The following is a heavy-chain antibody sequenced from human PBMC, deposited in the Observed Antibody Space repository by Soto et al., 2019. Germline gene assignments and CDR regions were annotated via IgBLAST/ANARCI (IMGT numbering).Heavy chain of an antibody. CDR3: ARVLGSGFSQHYYYYGMDV. V-gene: IGHV3-33*01. J-gene: IGHJ6*02. CDR1: GFTFSSYG. Sequence: GGSLRLSCAASGFTFSSYGMHWVRQAPGKGLEWVAVIWYDGSNKYYADSVKGRFTISRDNSKNTLYLQMNSLRAEDTAVYYCARVLGSGFSQHYYYYGMDVWGQGTTVTVSS. D-gene: IGHD5-12*01. CDR2: IWYDGSNK.